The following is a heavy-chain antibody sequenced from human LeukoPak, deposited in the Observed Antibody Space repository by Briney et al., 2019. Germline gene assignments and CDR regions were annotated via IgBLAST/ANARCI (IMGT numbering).Heavy chain of an antibody. V-gene: IGHV1-46*01. D-gene: IGHD7-27*01. CDR1: GYTFISYH. CDR2: INPSGGNT. J-gene: IGHJ5*02. Sequence: ASVKVSCKTSGYTFISYHMHWVRQAPGQGLEWMGTINPSGGNTNYALRFQGRVTMTRDTSTSTVYMELSSLRSEDTAVYYCAGGVLGRALDPWGQGTLVTVSS. CDR3: AGGVLGRALDP.